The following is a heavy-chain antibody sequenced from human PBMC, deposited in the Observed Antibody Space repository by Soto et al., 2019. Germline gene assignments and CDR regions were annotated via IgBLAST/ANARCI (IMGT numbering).Heavy chain of an antibody. CDR1: GFTFSSYA. Sequence: PGGSLRLSCAASGFTFSSYAMSWVRQAPGKGLEWVSAISGSGGSTYYADSVKGRFTISRDNSKNTLYLQMNSLRAEDTAVYYCAKGGRYCSGGSCYLVYYYYMDVWGKGTTVTVSS. D-gene: IGHD2-15*01. CDR2: ISGSGGST. CDR3: AKGGRYCSGGSCYLVYYYYMDV. J-gene: IGHJ6*03. V-gene: IGHV3-23*01.